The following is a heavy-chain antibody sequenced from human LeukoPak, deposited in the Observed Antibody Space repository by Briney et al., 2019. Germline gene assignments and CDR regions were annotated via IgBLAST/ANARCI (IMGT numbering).Heavy chain of an antibody. CDR1: GFTFSSYG. J-gene: IGHJ4*02. V-gene: IGHV3-20*04. CDR2: INWNGGSR. CDR3: ARSRHSYDSSGFPHY. D-gene: IGHD3-22*01. Sequence: GGSLRLSCAASGFTFSSYGMSWVRQAPEKGLEWVSGINWNGGSRGYADSVKGRFTISRDNAKNSLYLQMNSLRAEDTALYYCARSRHSYDSSGFPHYWGQGTLVTVSS.